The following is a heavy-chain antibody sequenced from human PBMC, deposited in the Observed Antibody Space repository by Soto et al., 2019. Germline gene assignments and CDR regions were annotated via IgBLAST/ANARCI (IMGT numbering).Heavy chain of an antibody. CDR3: AKDRQWLVQRKDAFDI. J-gene: IGHJ3*02. CDR1: GFTFSSYG. Sequence: GGSLRLSCAASGFTFSSYGMHWVRQAPGKGLEWVAVISYDGSNKYYADSVKGRFTISRDNSKNTLYLQMNSLRAEDTAVYYCAKDRQWLVQRKDAFDIWGQGTMVTVSS. V-gene: IGHV3-30*18. CDR2: ISYDGSNK. D-gene: IGHD6-19*01.